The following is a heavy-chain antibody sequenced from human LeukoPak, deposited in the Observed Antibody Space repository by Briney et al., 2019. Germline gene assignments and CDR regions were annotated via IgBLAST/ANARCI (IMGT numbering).Heavy chain of an antibody. CDR1: GASISSYY. CDR3: ARRGPYGVASYFDY. Sequence: PSETLSLACTVSGASISSYYGRWIRQPPGKGLEWIGYIYYSGSTNYNPSLKSRVTISVDTSKDQFSLKLSSVTAADTAVYYCARRGPYGVASYFDYWGQGTLVTVSS. V-gene: IGHV4-59*08. D-gene: IGHD3-3*01. CDR2: IYYSGST. J-gene: IGHJ4*02.